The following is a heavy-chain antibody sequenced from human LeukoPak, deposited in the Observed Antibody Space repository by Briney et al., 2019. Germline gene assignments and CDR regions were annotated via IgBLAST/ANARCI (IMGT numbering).Heavy chain of an antibody. Sequence: GGSLRLSCAASGLIFSNVWMNWVRQAPGKGLEWVGRIKSETDGGTTDYAAPVKGRFTISRDDSKNTLYLQMCSLESEDTAVYYCTTSGSYWGQGTLVTVSS. CDR3: TTSGSY. V-gene: IGHV3-15*07. J-gene: IGHJ4*02. CDR2: IKSETDGGTT. CDR1: GLIFSNVW.